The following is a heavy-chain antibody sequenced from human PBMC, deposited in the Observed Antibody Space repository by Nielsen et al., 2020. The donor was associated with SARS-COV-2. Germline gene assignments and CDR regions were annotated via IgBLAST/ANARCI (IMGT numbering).Heavy chain of an antibody. CDR3: ARDRAPLSGYYTMGAAFDI. CDR1: GGTFSSYA. CDR2: IIPIFGTA. Sequence: SVKVSCKASGGTFSSYAISWVRQAPGQGLEWVGGIIPIFGTANYAQKFQGRVTITADKSTSTAYMELSSLRSDDTAVYYCARDRAPLSGYYTMGAAFDIWGQGTMVTVSS. J-gene: IGHJ3*02. V-gene: IGHV1-69*06. D-gene: IGHD3-22*01.